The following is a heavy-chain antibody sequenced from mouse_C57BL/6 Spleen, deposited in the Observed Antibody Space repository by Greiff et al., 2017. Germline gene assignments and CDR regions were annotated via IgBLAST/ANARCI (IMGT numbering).Heavy chain of an antibody. Sequence: VQLQQPGAELVRPGSSVKLSCKASGYTFTSYWMDWVKQRPGQGLEWIGNIYPSDSETHYNQKFKDKATLTVDSSSRPGYMQLSSLTSKDSGVDYCASYPGASWDVSWFAYWGQGTLVTVSA. D-gene: IGHD4-1*01. CDR2: IYPSDSET. V-gene: IGHV1-61*01. J-gene: IGHJ3*01. CDR3: ASYPGASWDVSWFAY. CDR1: GYTFTSYW.